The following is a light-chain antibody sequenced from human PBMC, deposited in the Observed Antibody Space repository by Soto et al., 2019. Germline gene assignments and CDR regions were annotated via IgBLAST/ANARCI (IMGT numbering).Light chain of an antibody. CDR3: QKYNSAPRT. V-gene: IGKV1-27*01. CDR2: GAI. J-gene: IGKJ1*01. CDR1: QDISKY. Sequence: DIQMTQSPSSLSASVGYRVTITCRASQDISKYLAWYQQKPGKVPNLLIYGAITLQSGVPSRFSGSGSGTDFTISISSLQPEDVANYYCQKYNSAPRTFGQGTKVEIK.